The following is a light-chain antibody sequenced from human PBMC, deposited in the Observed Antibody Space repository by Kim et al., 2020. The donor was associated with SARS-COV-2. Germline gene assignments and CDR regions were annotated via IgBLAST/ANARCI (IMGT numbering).Light chain of an antibody. CDR3: QSTDSSGTYVV. J-gene: IGLJ2*01. Sequence: SPGQTARITCSGDTLPKQYAYWYRQKPGQAPILVIYKDTERPSGIPERFSGSSSGTKVTLTISGVQAEDEADYYCQSTDSSGTYVVFGGETKVTVL. CDR2: KDT. CDR1: TLPKQY. V-gene: IGLV3-25*03.